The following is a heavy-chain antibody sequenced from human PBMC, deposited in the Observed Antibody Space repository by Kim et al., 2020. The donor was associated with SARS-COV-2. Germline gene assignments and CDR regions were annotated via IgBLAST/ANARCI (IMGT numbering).Heavy chain of an antibody. CDR1: GYTFTGYY. CDR3: ARGPVAGTYYYYGMDV. CDR2: INPNSGGT. V-gene: IGHV1-2*04. J-gene: IGHJ6*02. D-gene: IGHD6-19*01. Sequence: ASVKVSCKASGYTFTGYYMHWVRQAPGQGLEWMGWINPNSGGTNYAQKFQGWVTMTRDTSISTAYMELSRLRSDDTAVYYCARGPVAGTYYYYGMDVWGQGTTVTVSS.